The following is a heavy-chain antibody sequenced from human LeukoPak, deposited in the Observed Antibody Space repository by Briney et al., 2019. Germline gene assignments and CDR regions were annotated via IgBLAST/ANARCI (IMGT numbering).Heavy chain of an antibody. CDR1: GYTLTELS. CDR3: ATDPATLGGTYYDILTGLPRGYAFDI. J-gene: IGHJ3*02. CDR2: FDPEDGET. Sequence: ASVKVSCKVSGYTLTELSMHWVRQAPGKGLEWMGGFDPEDGETIYAQKFQGRVTMTDDTSTDTAYMELSSLRSEDTAVYYCATDPATLGGTYYDILTGLPRGYAFDIWGQGTMVTVSS. D-gene: IGHD3-9*01. V-gene: IGHV1-24*01.